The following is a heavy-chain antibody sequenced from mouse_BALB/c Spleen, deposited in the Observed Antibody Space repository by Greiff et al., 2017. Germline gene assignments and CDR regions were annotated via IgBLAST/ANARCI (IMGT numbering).Heavy chain of an antibody. CDR2: IDPENGDT. CDR1: GFNIKDYY. V-gene: IGHV14-4*02. CDR3: NALGDYRFAY. Sequence: EVQLQQSGAELVRSGASVKLSCTASGFNIKDYYMHWVKQRPEQGLEWIGWIDPENGDTEYAPKVQGKATMTADTSSNTAYLQLSSLTSEDTAVYYCNALGDYRFAYWGQGTLVTVSA. J-gene: IGHJ3*01. D-gene: IGHD2-13*01.